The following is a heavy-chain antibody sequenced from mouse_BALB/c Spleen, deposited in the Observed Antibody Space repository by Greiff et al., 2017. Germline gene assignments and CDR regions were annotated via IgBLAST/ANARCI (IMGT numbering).Heavy chain of an antibody. Sequence: EVHLVESGGGLVKPGGSLKLSCAASGFTFSSYAMSWVRQSPEKRLEWVAEISSGGSYTYYPDTVTGRFTISRDNAKNTLYLEMSSLRSEDTAMYYCARGDDYGYYAMDYWGQGTSVTVSS. J-gene: IGHJ4*01. V-gene: IGHV5-9-4*01. D-gene: IGHD2-4*01. CDR1: GFTFSSYA. CDR3: ARGDDYGYYAMDY. CDR2: ISSGGSYT.